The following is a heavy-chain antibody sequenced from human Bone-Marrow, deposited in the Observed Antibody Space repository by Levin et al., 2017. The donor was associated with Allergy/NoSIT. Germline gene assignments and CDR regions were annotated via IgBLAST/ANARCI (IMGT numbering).Heavy chain of an antibody. Sequence: GGSLRLSCAASGFTFSSYAMHWVRQAPGKGLEWVAVISYDGSNKYYADSVKGRFTISRDNSKNTLYLQMNSLRAEDTAVYYCARDRRIAAAGSYGMDVWGQGTTVTVSS. D-gene: IGHD6-13*01. V-gene: IGHV3-30-3*01. CDR3: ARDRRIAAAGSYGMDV. CDR1: GFTFSSYA. J-gene: IGHJ6*02. CDR2: ISYDGSNK.